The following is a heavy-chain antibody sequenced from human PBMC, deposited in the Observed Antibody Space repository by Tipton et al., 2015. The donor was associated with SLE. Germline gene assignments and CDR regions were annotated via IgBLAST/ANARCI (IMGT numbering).Heavy chain of an antibody. Sequence: TLSLTCAVSGGSISSGGYSWSWIRQPPGKGLEWIGYIYHSGSTYYNPSLKSRVTISVDRSKNQSSLKLSSVTAADTAVHYCARKKGAIAAFDYWGQGTLVTVSS. V-gene: IGHV4-30-2*01. D-gene: IGHD1-26*01. CDR2: IYHSGST. J-gene: IGHJ4*02. CDR1: GGSISSGGYS. CDR3: ARKKGAIAAFDY.